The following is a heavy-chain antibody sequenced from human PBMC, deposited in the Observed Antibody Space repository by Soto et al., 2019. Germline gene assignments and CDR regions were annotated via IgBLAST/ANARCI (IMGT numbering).Heavy chain of an antibody. D-gene: IGHD7-27*01. CDR2: IYSGGST. Sequence: QVQLQESGPGLVEPSQTLSLTCIVSGDSINTVHYSWSWIRQSPDKGLEWIGHIYSGGSTYTIPSRKSRVTISLDTSKKQFSLKLNAGTAADTAVYYCTRGPSGDKIDYWGPGALVIVSS. V-gene: IGHV4-30-4*01. CDR3: TRGPSGDKIDY. CDR1: GDSINTVHYS. J-gene: IGHJ4*02.